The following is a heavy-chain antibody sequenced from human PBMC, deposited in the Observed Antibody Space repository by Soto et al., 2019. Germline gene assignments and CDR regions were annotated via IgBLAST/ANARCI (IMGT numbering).Heavy chain of an antibody. J-gene: IGHJ5*02. CDR1: GYTFTTYY. V-gene: IGHV1-46*01. D-gene: IGHD1-26*01. Sequence: QGQLVQSGAEVKKPGASVKVSCKASGYTFTTYYIHWMRQAPGQGLEWMGMFNPYTGGTRYAHKFQVRVTMTGDTSTSTGYMELSRLRSDDTAVYYCARLWGEIGPAFDPWGQGTLVTVSS. CDR2: FNPYTGGT. CDR3: ARLWGEIGPAFDP.